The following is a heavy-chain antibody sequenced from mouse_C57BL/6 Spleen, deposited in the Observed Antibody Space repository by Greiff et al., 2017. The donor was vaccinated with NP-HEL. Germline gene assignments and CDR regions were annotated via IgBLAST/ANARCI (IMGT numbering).Heavy chain of an antibody. J-gene: IGHJ3*01. Sequence: EVQLVESGRGLVQPKGSLKLSCAASGFSFNTYAMNWVRQAPGKGLEWVARIRSKSNNYATYYADSVKDRFTISRDDSESMLYLQMNNLKTEDTAMYYCVSGNYEGFAYWGQGTLVTVSA. CDR3: VSGNYEGFAY. V-gene: IGHV10-1*01. D-gene: IGHD2-1*01. CDR1: GFSFNTYA. CDR2: IRSKSNNYAT.